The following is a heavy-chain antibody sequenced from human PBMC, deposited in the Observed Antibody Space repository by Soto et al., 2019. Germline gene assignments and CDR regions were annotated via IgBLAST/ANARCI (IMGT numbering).Heavy chain of an antibody. D-gene: IGHD3-10*02. CDR1: GGSFSGYY. CDR3: ASSRVRGDIQPPFDY. V-gene: IGHV4-34*01. J-gene: IGHJ4*02. CDR2: INHSGST. Sequence: PEETLSLTCAVYGGSFSGYYWSWIRQPPGKGLEWIGEINHSGSTNYNPSLKTRVTISVDTSKNQFSLRLSSVTAADTAVYYCASSRVRGDIQPPFDYWGQGTLVPVSS.